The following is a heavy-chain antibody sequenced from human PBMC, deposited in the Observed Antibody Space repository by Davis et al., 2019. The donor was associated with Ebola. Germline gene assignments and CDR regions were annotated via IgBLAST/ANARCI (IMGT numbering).Heavy chain of an antibody. CDR3: ARDYYDSNGYLYYFDS. J-gene: IGHJ4*02. CDR1: GGSFSTYY. Sequence: SETLSLTCTVSGGSFSTYYWSWIRQPPGRGLEWIGNIHYLGNTNYNPSLKSRAIISVDKSKNQFSLKLSSVTAADTAVYYCARDYYDSNGYLYYFDSWGQGTLVTVSS. CDR2: IHYLGNT. D-gene: IGHD3-22*01. V-gene: IGHV4-59*12.